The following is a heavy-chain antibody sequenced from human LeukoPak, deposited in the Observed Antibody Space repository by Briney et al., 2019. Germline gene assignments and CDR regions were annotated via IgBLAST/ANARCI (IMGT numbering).Heavy chain of an antibody. CDR2: ISSSSSYI. CDR3: ARWLVGAAGGVDY. CDR1: GFTFSSYS. Sequence: GGSLRLSCAASGFTFSSYSMNWIRQAPGKGLEWVSSISSSSSYIYYADSVKGRFTISRDNAKNSLYLQMNSLRAEDTAVYYCARWLVGAAGGVDYWGQGTLVTVSS. J-gene: IGHJ4*02. D-gene: IGHD2-15*01. V-gene: IGHV3-21*04.